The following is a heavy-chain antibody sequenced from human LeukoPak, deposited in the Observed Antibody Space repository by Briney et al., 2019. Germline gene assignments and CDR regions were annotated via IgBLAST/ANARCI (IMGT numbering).Heavy chain of an antibody. J-gene: IGHJ4*02. Sequence: GGSLRLSCAASGFTFSTYWMSWLRQAPGKGLEWVANINQDGSEKYSVDSVKGRFTISRDNAKRSLYLQMNSLRADDTAVYYCARDRALYDSRRGYYYTEDDYWGQGTLVTVSS. D-gene: IGHD3-22*01. CDR2: INQDGSEK. CDR3: ARDRALYDSRRGYYYTEDDY. CDR1: GFTFSTYW. V-gene: IGHV3-7*01.